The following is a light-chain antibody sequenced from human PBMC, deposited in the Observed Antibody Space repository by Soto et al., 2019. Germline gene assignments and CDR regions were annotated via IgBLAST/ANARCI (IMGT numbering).Light chain of an antibody. CDR2: AAS. J-gene: IGKJ1*01. CDR3: QQSHSSTWT. Sequence: DIQMTQSPSSLSASVGDRVTITCRASQSISSNLNWYQQKPGKAPRLLIYAASSLQGGVSSRFSGSGSGTDFTLTISSLQPEDFATYYCQQSHSSTWTFGQGTKVDIK. CDR1: QSISSN. V-gene: IGKV1-39*01.